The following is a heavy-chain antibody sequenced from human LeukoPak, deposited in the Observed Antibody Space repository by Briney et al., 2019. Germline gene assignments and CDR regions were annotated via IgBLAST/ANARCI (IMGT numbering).Heavy chain of an antibody. J-gene: IGHJ3*02. V-gene: IGHV3-7*01. D-gene: IGHD3-10*01. Sequence: GGSLRLSCAASEFTLSTYWMSWVRQAPGKGLEWVANIKQDGSEQYYVDAMKGRFTISRDNAKNSLYLQMNSLRAEDTAVYYCARGDYSGSGSFVDAFDIWGQGTMVTVSS. CDR2: IKQDGSEQ. CDR3: ARGDYSGSGSFVDAFDI. CDR1: EFTLSTYW.